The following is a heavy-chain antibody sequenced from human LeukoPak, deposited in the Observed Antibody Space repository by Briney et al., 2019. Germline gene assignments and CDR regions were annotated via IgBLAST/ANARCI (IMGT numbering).Heavy chain of an antibody. CDR1: GGSFSGYY. Sequence: PSETLSLTCAVYGGSFSGYYWSWIRQPPGKGLEWIGEINHSGSTNYNPSLRSRVTISVHTSKNQFSLKLSSVTAADTAVYYCARDYYYMGVWGKGTTVTVSS. CDR2: INHSGST. V-gene: IGHV4-34*01. J-gene: IGHJ6*03. CDR3: ARDYYYMGV.